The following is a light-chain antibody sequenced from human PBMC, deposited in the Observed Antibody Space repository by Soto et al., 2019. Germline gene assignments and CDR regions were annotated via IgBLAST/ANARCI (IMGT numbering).Light chain of an antibody. CDR3: QQYNNWYT. V-gene: IGKV3-15*01. CDR1: QSVSSN. CDR2: GAS. Sequence: EIVMTQSPATLSVSPGERATLSCRASQSVSSNLAWYQQKPGQAPRLLIYGASTRATGIPARFSGSGSGTEFTLNISSLHSEDFAVYYCQQYNNWYTFGQGTKLEIK. J-gene: IGKJ2*01.